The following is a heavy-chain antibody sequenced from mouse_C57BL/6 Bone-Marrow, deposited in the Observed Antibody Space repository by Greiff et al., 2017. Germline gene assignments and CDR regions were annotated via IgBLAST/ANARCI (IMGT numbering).Heavy chain of an antibody. CDR2: INPSNGGT. V-gene: IGHV1-53*01. CDR3: ARAYSTLYYFDY. D-gene: IGHD2-5*01. J-gene: IGHJ2*01. CDR1: GYTFTGYW. Sequence: VQLQQPGTELVKPGASVKLSCKASGYTFTGYWMHWVKQRPGQGLEWIGIINPSNGGTNYNEKFKSKATLTVDKSSSTAYMQLSSLTSEDAAVYYCARAYSTLYYFDYWGQGTTLTVSS.